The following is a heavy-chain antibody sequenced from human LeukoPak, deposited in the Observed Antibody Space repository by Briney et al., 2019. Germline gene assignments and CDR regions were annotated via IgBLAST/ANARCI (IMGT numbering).Heavy chain of an antibody. CDR2: ISYDGSNK. CDR1: GFTFSSYA. Sequence: PGGSLRLSCAASGFTFSSYAMHWVRQAPGKGLEWGAVISYDGSNKYYADSVEGRFTISRDNSKNTLYLQMNSLRAEDTAVYYCARDSLSTVTRGLDYWGQGTLVTVSS. V-gene: IGHV3-30-3*01. D-gene: IGHD4-11*01. CDR3: ARDSLSTVTRGLDY. J-gene: IGHJ4*02.